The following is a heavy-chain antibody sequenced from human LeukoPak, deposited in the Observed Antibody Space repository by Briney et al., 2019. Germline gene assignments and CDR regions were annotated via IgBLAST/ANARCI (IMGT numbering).Heavy chain of an antibody. J-gene: IGHJ4*02. D-gene: IGHD3-3*01. CDR3: ARSFNYDFWSGSNDY. CDR2: IYPGDSDT. V-gene: IGHV5-51*01. CDR1: GYSFTSYW. Sequence: GESLQISCQGSGYSFTSYWIGWVRQMPGKGLEWMGIIYPGDSDTRYSPSFQGQVTISADKSISTAYLQWSSLKASDTAMYYCARSFNYDFWSGSNDYWGQGTLATVSS.